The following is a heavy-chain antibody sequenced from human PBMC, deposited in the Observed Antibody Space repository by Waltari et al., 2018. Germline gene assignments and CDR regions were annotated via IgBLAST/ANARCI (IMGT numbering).Heavy chain of an antibody. CDR3: ASTRYDFWSGYSTRRPFDY. J-gene: IGHJ4*02. D-gene: IGHD3-3*01. Sequence: QVQLQQWGAGLLKPSETLSLTCAVYGGSFSGYYWSWIRQPPGQGLEWIGVITHSGSTNYNPPLKSRVTISVDTSKNQFSLKLSSVTAADTAVYYCASTRYDFWSGYSTRRPFDYWGQGTLVTVSS. CDR2: ITHSGST. V-gene: IGHV4-34*01. CDR1: GGSFSGYY.